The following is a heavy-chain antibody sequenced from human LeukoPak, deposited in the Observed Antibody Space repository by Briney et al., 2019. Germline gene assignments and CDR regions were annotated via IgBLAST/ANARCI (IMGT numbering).Heavy chain of an antibody. J-gene: IGHJ4*02. D-gene: IGHD6-19*01. CDR1: GFTFSSYW. CDR2: IKQDGSEK. V-gene: IGHV3-7*01. Sequence: GGSLRLSCAASGFTFSSYWMSWVRQAPGKGLEWVANIKQDGSEKYYVDSVKGRFTISRDNAKNSLYLQMNSLRAEDTAVYYCARQSSGWYLQRLDFDSWGQGTLVTVSS. CDR3: ARQSSGWYLQRLDFDS.